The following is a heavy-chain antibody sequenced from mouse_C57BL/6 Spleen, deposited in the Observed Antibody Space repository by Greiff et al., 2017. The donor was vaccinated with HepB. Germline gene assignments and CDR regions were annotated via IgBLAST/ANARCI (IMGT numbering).Heavy chain of an antibody. D-gene: IGHD1-1*01. V-gene: IGHV5S21*01. CDR1: GFTFSSYA. J-gene: IGHJ4*01. CDR3: ARGGNYYDSDARDY. Sequence: EVQGVESGEGLVKPGGSLKLSCAASGFTFSSYAMSWVRQTPEKRLEWVAYISSGGDYIYYADTVKGRFTISRDNARNTLYLQMSSLKSKDTAMYYCARGGNYYDSDARDYWGKGTSVTVSS. CDR2: ISSGGDYI.